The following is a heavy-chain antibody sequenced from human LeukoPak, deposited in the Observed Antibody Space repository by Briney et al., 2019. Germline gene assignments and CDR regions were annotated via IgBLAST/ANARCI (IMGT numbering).Heavy chain of an antibody. CDR1: GGTFRRYA. J-gene: IGHJ3*02. Sequence: SSVNVSCKASGGTFRRYAISGVRQPPGQGLEWVGGIIHIFGTAKYAQKFQGRVTITADESTSTAYMELSRMRSEDTVVYYCAKGSIAAGVSPDEAFDISGQGTPVTASS. V-gene: IGHV1-69*01. CDR2: IIHIFGTA. D-gene: IGHD6-6*01. CDR3: AKGSIAAGVSPDEAFDI.